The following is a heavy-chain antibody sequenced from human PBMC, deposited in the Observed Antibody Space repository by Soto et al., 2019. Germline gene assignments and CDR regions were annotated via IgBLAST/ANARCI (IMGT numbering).Heavy chain of an antibody. D-gene: IGHD2-15*01. J-gene: IGHJ3*02. V-gene: IGHV3-23*01. CDR1: GFTFSSYA. Sequence: PGGSLRLSCAASGFTFSSYAMSWVRQAPGKGLEWVATISDKSAGTYYSDSVKGRFTVSRDDSKNTLFLQMSSLRAEDTAVYYCAKLLPRAFDIWGQGTMVTVSS. CDR3: AKLLPRAFDI. CDR2: ISDKSAGT.